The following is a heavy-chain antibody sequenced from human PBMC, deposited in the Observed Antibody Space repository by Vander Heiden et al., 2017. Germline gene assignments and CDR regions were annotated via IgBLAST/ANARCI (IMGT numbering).Heavy chain of an antibody. CDR2: IYYIGRT. V-gene: IGHV4-31*01. D-gene: IGHD4-17*01. CDR1: GGSISHGGYY. J-gene: IGHJ4*01. Sequence: VQLQESGPGLVQLSQTLSLTCTVSGGSISHGGYYWSWTRQHPGTGLEWIGYIYYIGRTYYNPSLESQVTKARDTSKNQFSLRLSSVTAADTAMYYCAKNPVNDYGHDFGDDADPALFDSWGHGTLVTVSS. CDR3: AKNPVNDYGHDFGDDADPALFDS.